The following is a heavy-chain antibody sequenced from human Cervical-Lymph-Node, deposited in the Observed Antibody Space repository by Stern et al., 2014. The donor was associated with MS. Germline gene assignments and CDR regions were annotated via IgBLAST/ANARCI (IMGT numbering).Heavy chain of an antibody. CDR3: ARVTLFGGYRYHDAFDI. CDR1: GFSFSDHY. J-gene: IGHJ3*02. D-gene: IGHD3-3*01. Sequence: EVQLVESGGGLVQPGGSLRLSCVASGFSFSDHYMDWVRQAPGKGLEWVGRSTDKSDSYTTNYAASVNGRFTISRDDSKSSLYLQMKSLKTEDTAVYYCARVTLFGGYRYHDAFDIWGQGTMVTVSS. CDR2: STDKSDSYTT. V-gene: IGHV3-72*01.